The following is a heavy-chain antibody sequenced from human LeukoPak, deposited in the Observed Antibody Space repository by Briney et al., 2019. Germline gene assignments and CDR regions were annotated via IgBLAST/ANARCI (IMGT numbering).Heavy chain of an antibody. D-gene: IGHD2-21*02. V-gene: IGHV1-69*05. J-gene: IGHJ4*02. CDR3: ARISEGSYGGDQYFDY. Sequence: SVKVSCKASGGTFSSYAISWVRQAPGQGLEWIGGIIPIFGTANYAQKFQGRVTITTDESTSTAYMELSSLRSEDTAVYYCARISEGSYGGDQYFDYWGQGTLVTVSS. CDR1: GGTFSSYA. CDR2: IIPIFGTA.